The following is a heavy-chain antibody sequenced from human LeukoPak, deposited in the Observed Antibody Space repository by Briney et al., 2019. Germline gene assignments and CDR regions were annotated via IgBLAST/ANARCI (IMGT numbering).Heavy chain of an antibody. V-gene: IGHV3-48*04. Sequence: GRSLRLSCAASGFTFSDYSMNWVRQAPGKGLEWVSYISFSVNTKYYGDSVKGRFTISRDNAKNSLYLHMDSLRAEDTAVYYCARGAYSSGWAYFDHWGQGTLVTVSS. D-gene: IGHD6-19*01. CDR3: ARGAYSSGWAYFDH. CDR1: GFTFSDYS. J-gene: IGHJ4*02. CDR2: ISFSVNTK.